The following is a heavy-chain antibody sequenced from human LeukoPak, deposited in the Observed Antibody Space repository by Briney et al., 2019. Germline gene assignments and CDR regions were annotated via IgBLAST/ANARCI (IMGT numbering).Heavy chain of an antibody. CDR3: AKPPPYCGGDCYSGSYFDY. D-gene: IGHD2-21*02. Sequence: GGSLRLSCAASGFTFSSYAMSWVRQAPGKGLEWVSAISGSGGSTYYADSVKGRFAISRDNSKNTLYLQMNSLRAEDTAVYYCAKPPPYCGGDCYSGSYFDYWGQGTLVTVSS. V-gene: IGHV3-23*01. J-gene: IGHJ4*02. CDR2: ISGSGGST. CDR1: GFTFSSYA.